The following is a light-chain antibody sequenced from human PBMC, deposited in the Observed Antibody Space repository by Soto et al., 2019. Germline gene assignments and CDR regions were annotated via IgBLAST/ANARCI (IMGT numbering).Light chain of an antibody. CDR1: SSNIGAGYD. Sequence: SVLTQPPSVSGAPGQKVTISCTGSSSNIGAGYDVHWYQQLPGTAPKLLLYGNNNRPSGVPDRFSGSKSGTSASLAITGLQTEDEADYYCQSYDTSLDALYVFGTGTKVTVL. J-gene: IGLJ1*01. V-gene: IGLV1-40*01. CDR2: GNN. CDR3: QSYDTSLDALYV.